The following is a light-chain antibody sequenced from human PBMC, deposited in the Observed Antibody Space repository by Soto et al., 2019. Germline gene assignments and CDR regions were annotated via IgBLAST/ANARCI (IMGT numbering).Light chain of an antibody. J-gene: IGKJ4*01. CDR2: LGS. CDR3: MQGLQSPVF. CDR1: QSLLHSNGDNF. V-gene: IGKV2-28*01. Sequence: DPVMTQSPLSLSVTPGEPASISCRSSQSLLHSNGDNFLDWYVQKPGQSPQLLIYLGSNRASGVPERYSGRESGTDFTLKISRVEAEYVGVYYSMQGLQSPVFFGGGTKVRSN.